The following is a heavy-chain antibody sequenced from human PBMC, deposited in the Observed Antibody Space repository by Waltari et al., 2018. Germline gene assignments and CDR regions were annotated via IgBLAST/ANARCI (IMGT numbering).Heavy chain of an antibody. Sequence: EVQLLESGGDLVQPGGSLRLSCAASGFTFSNYAMSWVRQAPGKWLEWVSTLSGSGGSTYYADSVKGRFTISRNNSRNTVYLQMNSLRAEDTAIYYCAKDVPTQGFIPVTLLTSGPGDSWGQGTLVTVSS. CDR3: AKDVPTQGFIPVTLLTSGPGDS. V-gene: IGHV3-23*01. CDR2: LSGSGGST. CDR1: GFTFSNYA. J-gene: IGHJ5*01. D-gene: IGHD3-16*01.